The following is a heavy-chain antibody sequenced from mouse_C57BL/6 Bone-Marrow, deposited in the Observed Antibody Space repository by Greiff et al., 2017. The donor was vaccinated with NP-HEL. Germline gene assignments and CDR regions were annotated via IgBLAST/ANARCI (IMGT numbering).Heavy chain of an antibody. D-gene: IGHD1-1*01. CDR2: ISSGSSTI. J-gene: IGHJ3*01. CDR3: ARKDYGSSPFAY. CDR1: GFTFSDYG. Sequence: EVQRVESGGGLVKPGGSLKLSCAASGFTFSDYGMHWVRQAPEKGLEWVAYISSGSSTIYYADTVKGRFTISRDNAKNTLFLQMTRLRSEDTAMYYCARKDYGSSPFAYWGQGTLVTVSA. V-gene: IGHV5-17*01.